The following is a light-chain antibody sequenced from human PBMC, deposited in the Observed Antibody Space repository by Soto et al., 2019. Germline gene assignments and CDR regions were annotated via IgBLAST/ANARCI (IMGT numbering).Light chain of an antibody. CDR3: QQSNGIPYT. V-gene: IGKV1-39*01. CDR1: QTISTY. Sequence: DIQMTQSPSSLSASVGDRVTITCRARQTISTYLKWHQQKPGKAPKLLISAASTLQSGVPSRFSGSGSVTDFTLTISSLQPEDFATSDCQQSNGIPYTFGQGTQLDI. CDR2: AAS. J-gene: IGKJ2*01.